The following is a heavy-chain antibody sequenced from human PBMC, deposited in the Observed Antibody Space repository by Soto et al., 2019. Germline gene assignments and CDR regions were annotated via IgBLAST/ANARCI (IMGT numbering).Heavy chain of an antibody. CDR1: GGSITTGGSY. CDR3: ARARFQVLYGKPYFDS. Sequence: KTSETLSLTCTVSGGSITTGGSYWSWIRQHPWKGLEWIGNIYHSGNTYYNPSLKSRLTISVDTSKNHFSLMVDSVTAADTAVYYCARARFQVLYGKPYFDSWGQGTLVTVSS. D-gene: IGHD2-2*02. J-gene: IGHJ4*02. V-gene: IGHV4-31*03. CDR2: IYHSGNT.